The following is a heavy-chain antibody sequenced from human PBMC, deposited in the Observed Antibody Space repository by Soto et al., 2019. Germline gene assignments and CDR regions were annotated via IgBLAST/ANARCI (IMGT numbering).Heavy chain of an antibody. J-gene: IGHJ3*02. CDR1: GFTFSSYA. V-gene: IGHV3-23*01. D-gene: IGHD3-16*01. Sequence: ETLSLSCAASGFTFSSYAMSWVRQAPGKGLEWVSAISGSGGSTYYADSVKGRFTISRDNSKNTLYLQMNSLRAEDTAVYYCAKMRTQFGPNDAFDIWGQGTMVTVSS. CDR2: ISGSGGST. CDR3: AKMRTQFGPNDAFDI.